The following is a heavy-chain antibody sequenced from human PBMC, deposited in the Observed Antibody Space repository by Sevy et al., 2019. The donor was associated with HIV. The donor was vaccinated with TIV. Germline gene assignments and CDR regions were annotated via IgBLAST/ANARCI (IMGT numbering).Heavy chain of an antibody. J-gene: IGHJ5*02. D-gene: IGHD3-16*01. CDR1: GFAFGDYA. CDR2: IRKKAYGGTT. V-gene: IGHV3-49*03. Sequence: GGSLRLSCTASGFAFGDYALSWFRQAPGKGLEWVGFIRKKAYGGTTEYAASVKGRFTISRDDSKSIAYLQMNSLRAEDTAVYYCAKVDGRQGGRDWFDPWGQGTLVTVSS. CDR3: AKVDGRQGGRDWFDP.